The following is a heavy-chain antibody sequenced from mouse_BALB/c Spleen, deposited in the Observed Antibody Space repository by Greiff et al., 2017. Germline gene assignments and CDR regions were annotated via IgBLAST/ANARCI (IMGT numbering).Heavy chain of an antibody. CDR3: AGGYDNYGFAY. CDR2: ISSGGST. CDR1: GFTFSSYA. D-gene: IGHD2-1*01. V-gene: IGHV5-6-5*01. Sequence: EVKLMESGGGLVKPGGSLKLSCAASGFTFSSYAMSWVRQTPEKRLEWVASISSGGSTYYPDSVKVRFTISRDNARNILYLQMSSLRSEDTAMYYCAGGYDNYGFAYWGQGTLVTVSA. J-gene: IGHJ3*01.